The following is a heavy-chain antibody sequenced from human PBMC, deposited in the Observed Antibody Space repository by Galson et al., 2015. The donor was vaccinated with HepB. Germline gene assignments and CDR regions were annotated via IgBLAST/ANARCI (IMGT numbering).Heavy chain of an antibody. Sequence: SVKVSCKVSGYTLTELSMHWVRQAPGKGLEWMGGFDPEDGETIYAQKFQGRVTMTEDTSTDTAYMELSSLRSEDTAVYYCATLRWQHNWFDPWGQGILVTVSS. D-gene: IGHD4-23*01. CDR1: GYTLTELS. J-gene: IGHJ5*02. V-gene: IGHV1-24*01. CDR2: FDPEDGET. CDR3: ATLRWQHNWFDP.